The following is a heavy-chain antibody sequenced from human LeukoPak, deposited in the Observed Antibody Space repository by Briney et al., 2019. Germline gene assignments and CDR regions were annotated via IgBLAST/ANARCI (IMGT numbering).Heavy chain of an antibody. D-gene: IGHD4-11*01. Sequence: GSLRLSCAGSGFTVSSNYMSWVRQAPGKGLEWVSVIYTGGNTYYADSVKGRFTISRDNSKNTLYLQMSSLRAEDTAVYYCARGLIYSPNWFDPWGQGTLVTVSS. CDR3: ARGLIYSPNWFDP. CDR1: GFTVSSNY. CDR2: IYTGGNT. J-gene: IGHJ5*02. V-gene: IGHV3-66*01.